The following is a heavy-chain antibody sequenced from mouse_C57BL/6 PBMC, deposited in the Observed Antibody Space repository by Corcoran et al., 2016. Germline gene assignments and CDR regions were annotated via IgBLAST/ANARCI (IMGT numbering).Heavy chain of an antibody. Sequence: DVQLQESGPGLVKPSQSLSLTCSVTGYSITSGYYWNWIRQFPGNKLEWMGYISYDGSNNYNPSLKNRISITRDTSKNQFFLKLNSVTTEDTATYYCATYYSNYYYAMDYWGQGTSVTVSS. CDR1: GYSITSGYY. J-gene: IGHJ4*01. V-gene: IGHV3-6*01. CDR2: ISYDGSN. D-gene: IGHD2-5*01. CDR3: ATYYSNYYYAMDY.